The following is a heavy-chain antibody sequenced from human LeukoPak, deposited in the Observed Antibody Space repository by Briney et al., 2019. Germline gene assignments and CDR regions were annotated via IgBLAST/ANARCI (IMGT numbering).Heavy chain of an antibody. Sequence: GESLKISCMGSGYSFTSYWIGWARQMPGKGLEWMGIIYPGDSDTRYSPSFQGQVTISADKSISTAYLQWSSLKASDTAMYYCARHLTIFGVAANFDYWGQGTLVTVSS. CDR1: GYSFTSYW. J-gene: IGHJ4*02. V-gene: IGHV5-51*01. D-gene: IGHD3-3*01. CDR2: IYPGDSDT. CDR3: ARHLTIFGVAANFDY.